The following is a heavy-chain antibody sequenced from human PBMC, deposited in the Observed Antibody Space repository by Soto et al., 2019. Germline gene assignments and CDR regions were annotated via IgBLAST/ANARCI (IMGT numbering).Heavy chain of an antibody. Sequence: PGGSLRLSCAASGFTFSSCVVSWVRQAPGKGLEWVSAISGSGGGTYYADSVKGRFTISRDNAKNTVYLQMTSLRVEDTAVYYCARDLRGSPDYWGQGTLVTVSS. D-gene: IGHD1-26*01. V-gene: IGHV3-23*01. CDR2: ISGSGGGT. CDR3: ARDLRGSPDY. J-gene: IGHJ4*02. CDR1: GFTFSSCV.